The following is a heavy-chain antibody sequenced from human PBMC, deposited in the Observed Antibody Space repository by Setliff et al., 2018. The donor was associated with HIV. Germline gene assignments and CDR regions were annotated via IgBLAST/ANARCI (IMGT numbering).Heavy chain of an antibody. CDR3: ARDTGVNVAPDGRGYHTFDF. V-gene: IGHV4-4*07. D-gene: IGHD2-8*02. CDR2: IYTSGGT. CDR1: GGSISSYY. Sequence: PSETLSLTCTVSGGSISSYYWSWIRQPAGKGLEWIGRIYTSGGTFNNPSLKSRVVMSVDTSKNQFSLKLTSVTAADTATYYCARDTGVNVAPDGRGYHTFDFWGRGTMVTVSS. J-gene: IGHJ3*01.